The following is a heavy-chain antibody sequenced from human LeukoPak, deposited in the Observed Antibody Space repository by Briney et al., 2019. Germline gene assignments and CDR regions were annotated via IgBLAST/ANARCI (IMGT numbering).Heavy chain of an antibody. CDR3: AGRSGWYKFGVGGDY. Sequence: SETLSLTCTVSGGSINSSSYYWGWVRQPPGKGLEWIGSMYYRGSTYYNPSLKSRVTISVDTSKNQFSLKLSSVTAADTAVYYCAGRSGWYKFGVGGDYWGQGTLVTVSS. CDR2: MYYRGST. D-gene: IGHD6-19*01. J-gene: IGHJ4*02. V-gene: IGHV4-39*07. CDR1: GGSINSSSYY.